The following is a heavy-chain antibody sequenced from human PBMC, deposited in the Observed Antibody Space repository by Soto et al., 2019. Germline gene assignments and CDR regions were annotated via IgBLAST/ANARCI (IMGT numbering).Heavy chain of an antibody. CDR3: ARAYTVTNYYYGMDV. CDR1: GYTFTSYY. J-gene: IGHJ6*02. D-gene: IGHD4-17*01. CDR2: ITPSGGST. V-gene: IGHV1-46*01. Sequence: ASVKVSCKASGYTFTSYYMHWVRQAPGQGLEWMGIITPSGGSTSYAQKFQGRVTMTRDTSTSTVYMELSSLRSEDTAVYYCARAYTVTNYYYGMDVWGQGTTVTVSS.